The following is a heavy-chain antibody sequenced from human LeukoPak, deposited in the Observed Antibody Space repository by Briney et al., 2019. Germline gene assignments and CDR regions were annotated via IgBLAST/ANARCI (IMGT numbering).Heavy chain of an antibody. J-gene: IGHJ4*02. CDR3: ARRYTHGLVGDY. Sequence: ASVKVSCKASGYTFTSYYMHWVRHAPGQGLEWMRINNHHGGYASYAQTFQGRVTMTRDTSTSTVYMEQSSLRSEDTAVYCCARRYTHGLVGDYWGQGTLVSVSS. V-gene: IGHV1-46*01. D-gene: IGHD3-10*01. CDR2: NNHHGGYA. CDR1: GYTFTSYY.